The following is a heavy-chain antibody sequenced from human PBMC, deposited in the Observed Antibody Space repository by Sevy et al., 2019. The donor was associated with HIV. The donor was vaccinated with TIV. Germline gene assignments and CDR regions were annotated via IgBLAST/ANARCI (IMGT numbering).Heavy chain of an antibody. CDR3: AKSRSWLFDY. Sequence: SKTLSLTCTVSGGSISSSSYYWGWIRQPPGKGLEWIGSIYYSGSTYYNPSLKSRVTISVDTSKNQFSLKLSSVTAADTAVYYCAKSRSWLFDYWGQGTLVTVSS. CDR2: IYYSGST. CDR1: GGSISSSSYY. D-gene: IGHD6-13*01. V-gene: IGHV4-39*01. J-gene: IGHJ4*02.